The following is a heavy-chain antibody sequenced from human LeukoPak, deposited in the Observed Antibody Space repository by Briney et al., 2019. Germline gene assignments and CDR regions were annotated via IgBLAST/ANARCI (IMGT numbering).Heavy chain of an antibody. J-gene: IGHJ6*03. Sequence: ASVKVSCKASGYTFTGSYLHWVRQAPGQGLEWTGWINPNNGDTTSAQKFQGRVTMTRDTSITTVYMELRSLRYDDTAAYYCARGVYCSSSSCSGGLGYYFYFMDVWGKGTTVTV. D-gene: IGHD2-2*01. CDR3: ARGVYCSSSSCSGGLGYYFYFMDV. V-gene: IGHV1-2*02. CDR1: GYTFTGSY. CDR2: INPNNGDT.